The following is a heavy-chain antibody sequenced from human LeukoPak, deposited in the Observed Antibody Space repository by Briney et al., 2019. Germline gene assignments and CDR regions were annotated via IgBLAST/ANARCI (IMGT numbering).Heavy chain of an antibody. Sequence: SVKVSCKASGGTFSSYAISWVRQAPGQGLEWMGRIIPILGIANYAQKFQGRVTITADKSTSTAYMELSSLRSEDTAVYYCARDLAYDSSGYRILYYYGMDVWGQGTAVTVSS. CDR1: GGTFSSYA. D-gene: IGHD3-22*01. CDR2: IIPILGIA. CDR3: ARDLAYDSSGYRILYYYGMDV. V-gene: IGHV1-69*04. J-gene: IGHJ6*02.